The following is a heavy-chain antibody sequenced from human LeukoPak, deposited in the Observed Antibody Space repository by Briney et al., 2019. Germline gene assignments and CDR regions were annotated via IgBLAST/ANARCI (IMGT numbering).Heavy chain of an antibody. V-gene: IGHV3-23*01. D-gene: IGHD4-17*01. CDR1: GFIFSSYA. CDR3: AKARTTVTTPHY. CDR2: ISGSGTNT. Sequence: GGSLRLSCAASGFIFSSYAMTRVRQAPGKGLEWVSAISGSGTNTYYADSVKDRFTISRDNSKNTLYLQMNSLGAGDTAIYYCAKARTTVTTPHYWGQGTLVTVSS. J-gene: IGHJ4*02.